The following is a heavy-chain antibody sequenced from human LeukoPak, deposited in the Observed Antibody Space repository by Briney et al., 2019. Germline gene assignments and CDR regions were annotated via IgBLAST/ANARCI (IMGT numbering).Heavy chain of an antibody. V-gene: IGHV4-34*01. J-gene: IGHJ4*02. Sequence: SETLSLTCAVYGGSFSGYYWSWIRQPPGKGLEWIGEINHSGSTNYNPSLKSRATISVDTSKNQFSLKLSSVTAADTAVYYCARGRMITFGGVIALDYWGQGTLVTVSS. CDR3: ARGRMITFGGVIALDY. D-gene: IGHD3-16*02. CDR1: GGSFSGYY. CDR2: INHSGST.